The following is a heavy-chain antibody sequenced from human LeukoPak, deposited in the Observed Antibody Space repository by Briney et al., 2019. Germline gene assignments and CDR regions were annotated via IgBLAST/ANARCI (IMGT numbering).Heavy chain of an antibody. CDR3: ARVRYDIVTGYLGAFDY. Sequence: SETLSLTCTVSGYSISSGYYWGWTRQPPGKGLEWIGSIYHSGSTYNNPSLKSGVTISVDTSKNQFSLKLRSVTAADTAVYYCARVRYDIVTGYLGAFDYWGQGTLVTVSS. D-gene: IGHD3-9*01. CDR2: IYHSGST. J-gene: IGHJ4*02. CDR1: GYSISSGYY. V-gene: IGHV4-38-2*02.